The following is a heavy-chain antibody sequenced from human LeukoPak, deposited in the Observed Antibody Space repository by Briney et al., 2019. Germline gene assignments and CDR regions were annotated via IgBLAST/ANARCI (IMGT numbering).Heavy chain of an antibody. Sequence: MTSQTLSLTCTVAGGSISSGSYDWGWIRQPGGKGLEWIVRMYSSGSTNYNPSLKTRVTISVDTSKNQSSLKLSSVTAADTAVYYCARTHVLRYFDWPDRFDYWGQGTLVTVSS. CDR2: MYSSGST. CDR3: ARTHVLRYFDWPDRFDY. J-gene: IGHJ4*02. V-gene: IGHV4-61*02. CDR1: GGSISSGSYD. D-gene: IGHD3-9*01.